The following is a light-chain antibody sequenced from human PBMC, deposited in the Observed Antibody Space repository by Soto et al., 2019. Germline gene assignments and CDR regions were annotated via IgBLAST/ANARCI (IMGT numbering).Light chain of an antibody. J-gene: IGKJ1*01. CDR1: QSVSSSY. CDR3: QQYGSSQT. CDR2: GAS. V-gene: IGKV3-20*01. Sequence: IVLAQSPGTLSLSQGERATLSCRASQSVSSSYLAWYQQKPGQAPRLLIYGASSRATGIPDRFSGSGSGTDFTLTISRLEPEDFAVYYCQQYGSSQTFGQGTKVDFK.